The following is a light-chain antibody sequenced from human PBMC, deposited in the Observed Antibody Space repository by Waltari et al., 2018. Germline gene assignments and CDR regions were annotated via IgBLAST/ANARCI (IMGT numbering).Light chain of an antibody. V-gene: IGKV3-11*01. Sequence: CRASQSVDMSLAWYQKRPGQAPRLLIYDTSNRATDIPARFSGSGSETDFSLTISSLEPEDFAVYYCQQRRNWPLTFGGGTKVEIK. CDR2: DTS. J-gene: IGKJ4*01. CDR3: QQRRNWPLT. CDR1: QSVDMS.